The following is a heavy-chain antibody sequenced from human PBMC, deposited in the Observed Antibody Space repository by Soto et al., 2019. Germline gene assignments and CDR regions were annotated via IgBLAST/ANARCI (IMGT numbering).Heavy chain of an antibody. CDR2: ISYDGSNK. J-gene: IGHJ4*02. Sequence: QVQLVESGGGVVQPGRSLRLSCAASGFPFSSYGMHWVRQAPGKGLEWVAVISYDGSNKYYADSVKGRFTISRDNSKNTLYLQMNSLRAEDTAVYYCAKDHHLGQYDYWGQGTLVTVSS. V-gene: IGHV3-30*18. CDR1: GFPFSSYG. CDR3: AKDHHLGQYDY.